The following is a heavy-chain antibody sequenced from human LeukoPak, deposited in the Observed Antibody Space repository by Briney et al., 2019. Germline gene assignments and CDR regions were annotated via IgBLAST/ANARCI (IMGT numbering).Heavy chain of an antibody. Sequence: GGSLRPSCAASGFTFSRYAMSSVRQAPGKGLERLSAISRSGGSPYYADSVKGRFTISRDNSKNTLYLQMNSLRAEDTAVYDCAKDLGYYDSSGNDYWGQGTLVTFSS. J-gene: IGHJ4*02. CDR3: AKDLGYYDSSGNDY. CDR1: GFTFSRYA. D-gene: IGHD3-22*01. CDR2: ISRSGGSP. V-gene: IGHV3-23*01.